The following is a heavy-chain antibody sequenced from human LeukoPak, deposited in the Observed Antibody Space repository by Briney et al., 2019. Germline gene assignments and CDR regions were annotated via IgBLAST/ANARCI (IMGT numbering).Heavy chain of an antibody. V-gene: IGHV3-48*01. CDR3: ARVRAGLSAGYYYYMDV. D-gene: IGHD3-10*01. Sequence: PGGSLILSCAASGFAFNTYSMNWVRQAPGKGLEWVSDITSTSSTTHHADSVKGRFTISRDNVKNSLSLQMNSLRAEDTAVYYCARVRAGLSAGYYYYMDVWGKGTTVTVSS. CDR2: ITSTSSTT. CDR1: GFAFNTYS. J-gene: IGHJ6*03.